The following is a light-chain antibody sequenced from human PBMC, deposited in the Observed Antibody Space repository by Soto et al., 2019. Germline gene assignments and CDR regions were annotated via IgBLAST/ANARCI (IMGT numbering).Light chain of an antibody. CDR3: QQYGSSPRT. Sequence: EIGWTQSPGTLSLSPGERATLSCRASQCVSSSYLAWYQQKPGQAPRLLIYGASSRATGIPDRFSGSGSGTDFTLTISRLEPEDCAVYYCQQYGSSPRTFGQGTKVEIK. CDR2: GAS. J-gene: IGKJ1*01. CDR1: QCVSSSY. V-gene: IGKV3-20*01.